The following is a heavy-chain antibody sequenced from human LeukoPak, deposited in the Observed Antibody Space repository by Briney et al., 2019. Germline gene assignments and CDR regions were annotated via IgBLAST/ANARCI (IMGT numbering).Heavy chain of an antibody. Sequence: PGGSLRLSCAASGFTFSSYGMYWLRQAPGKGLEWVAFIRYDGSNKYYADSVKGRFTISRDNSKNTLYLQMNSLRAEDTAVYYCAKAFGGYDYFDYWGQGTLVTVSS. CDR3: AKAFGGYDYFDY. V-gene: IGHV3-30*02. D-gene: IGHD5-12*01. J-gene: IGHJ4*02. CDR1: GFTFSSYG. CDR2: IRYDGSNK.